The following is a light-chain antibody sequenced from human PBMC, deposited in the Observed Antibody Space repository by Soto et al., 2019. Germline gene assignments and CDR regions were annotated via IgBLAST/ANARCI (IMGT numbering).Light chain of an antibody. Sequence: DIQMTQSPSSLSASVGDRVTITCRASQSISSYLNWYQQKPGKAPKLLIYDASSLESGVPSRFSGSGSGTEFTLTISSLQSEDFAVYYCQQYNNWPTFGGGTKVDIK. CDR2: DAS. CDR1: QSISSY. CDR3: QQYNNWPT. J-gene: IGKJ4*01. V-gene: IGKV1-39*01.